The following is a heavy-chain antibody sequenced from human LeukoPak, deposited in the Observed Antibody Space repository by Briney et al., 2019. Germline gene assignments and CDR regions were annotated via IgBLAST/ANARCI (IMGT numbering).Heavy chain of an antibody. J-gene: IGHJ4*02. CDR1: GYTFTSYY. V-gene: IGHV1-46*01. D-gene: IGHD3-10*01. CDR2: INPSGGST. CDR3: ARDVTPMVRGVPGGGFDY. Sequence: ASVKVSCKASGYTFTSYYMHWVRQAPGLGLGWMGIINPSGGSTSYAQKFQGRVTMTRDTSTSTVYMELSSLRSEDTAVYYCARDVTPMVRGVPGGGFDYWGQGTLVTVSS.